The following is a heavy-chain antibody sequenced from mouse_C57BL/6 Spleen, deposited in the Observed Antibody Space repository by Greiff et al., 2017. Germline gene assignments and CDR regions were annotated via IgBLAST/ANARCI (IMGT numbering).Heavy chain of an antibody. CDR3: AGIYYDYDGAY. CDR2: INPGSGGT. J-gene: IGHJ3*01. CDR1: GYAFTNYL. Sequence: VMLVESGAELVRPGTSVKVSCKASGYAFTNYLIEWVKQRPGQGLEWIGVINPGSGGTNYNEKFKGKATLTADKSSSTAYMQLSSLTSEDSAVYFCAGIYYDYDGAYWGQGTLVTVSA. D-gene: IGHD2-4*01. V-gene: IGHV1-54*01.